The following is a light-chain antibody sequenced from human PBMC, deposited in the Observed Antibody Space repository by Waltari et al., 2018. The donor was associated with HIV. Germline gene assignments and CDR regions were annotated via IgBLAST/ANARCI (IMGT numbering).Light chain of an antibody. Sequence: QSALTQPRSVSGSPGQSVTIPCTGTSSDVGDYNYVSWYQQHPGKAPKLMIFDVNKRPSGVPDRFSGSKSGNTASLTISGLQAEDEADYYCCSYADDYTWVFGGGTKLTVL. CDR2: DVN. V-gene: IGLV2-11*01. CDR3: CSYADDYTWV. J-gene: IGLJ3*02. CDR1: SSDVGDYNY.